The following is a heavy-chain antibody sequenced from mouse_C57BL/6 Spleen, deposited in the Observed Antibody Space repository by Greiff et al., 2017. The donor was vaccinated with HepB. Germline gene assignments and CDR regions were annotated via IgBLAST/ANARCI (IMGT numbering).Heavy chain of an antibody. CDR2: IHPNSGST. Sequence: QVQLQQPGAELVKPGASVKLSCKASGYTFTSYWMHWVKQRPGQGLEWIGMIHPNSGSTNYNEKFKSKATLTVDKSSSTAYMQLSSLTSEDSAVYYWARDYYGSSSSYYFDYWGQGTTLTVSS. CDR1: GYTFTSYW. J-gene: IGHJ2*01. D-gene: IGHD1-1*01. V-gene: IGHV1-64*01. CDR3: ARDYYGSSSSYYFDY.